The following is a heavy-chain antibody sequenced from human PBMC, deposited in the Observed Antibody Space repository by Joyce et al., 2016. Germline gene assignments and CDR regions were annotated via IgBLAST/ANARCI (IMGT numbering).Heavy chain of an antibody. CDR1: EFTFSTYT. CDR2: VSSDGSIK. Sequence: QVQLVESGGGVVQPGKSLRLPCAAFEFTFSTYTMHWVRQAPGKGLALVAVVSSDGSIKYYADSVRGRFTISRDNSKHTLYLQVNSLRSEDTAVYYCARERCCSGGSCYLAYYYYGMDVWGQGTTVTVSS. J-gene: IGHJ6*02. CDR3: ARERCCSGGSCYLAYYYYGMDV. V-gene: IGHV3-30-3*01. D-gene: IGHD2-15*01.